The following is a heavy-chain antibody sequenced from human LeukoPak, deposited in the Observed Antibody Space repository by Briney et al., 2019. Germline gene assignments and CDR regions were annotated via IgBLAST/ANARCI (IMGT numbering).Heavy chain of an antibody. V-gene: IGHV3-21*01. D-gene: IGHD6-25*01. CDR1: GFTFSSYS. J-gene: IGHJ3*02. CDR3: AREQSHTSGDAFDI. CDR2: ISSSSSYI. Sequence: GGSLRLSCVASGFTFSSYSMNWVRQAPGKGLEWVSSISSSSSYIYYADSVKGRFTISRDNAKNSLYLQMNSLRAEDTAVYYCAREQSHTSGDAFDIWGQGTMVTVSS.